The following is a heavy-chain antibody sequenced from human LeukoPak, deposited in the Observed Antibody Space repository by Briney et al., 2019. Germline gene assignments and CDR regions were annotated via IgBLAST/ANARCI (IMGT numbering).Heavy chain of an antibody. J-gene: IGHJ4*02. CDR2: ITSSGATT. CDR1: GFTISTYA. D-gene: IGHD5-24*01. Sequence: GGSLRLSCAASGFTISTYAMTWVRQAPGMGLEWVSSITSSGATTYYADSVKGRFTISRDISKNTLYLQMNSLTAEDSAVYYCAKEFIAGDGHVDCDSWGQGTLVTVSS. CDR3: AKEFIAGDGHVDCDS. V-gene: IGHV3-23*01.